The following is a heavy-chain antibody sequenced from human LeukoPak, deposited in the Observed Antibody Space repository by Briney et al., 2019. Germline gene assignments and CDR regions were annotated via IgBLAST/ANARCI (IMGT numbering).Heavy chain of an antibody. Sequence: ASVKVSCKEPGYTFTTYYRHWVRQAPGQGLEWMGIINPNGGSTSYAQNRVTMTRDTSTSTFYMELSSLKSEDTAAYYCARASNYGSGNYHLDYCGQGTLVTVSS. V-gene: IGHV1-46*01. CDR1: GYTFTTYY. CDR3: ARASNYGSGNYHLDY. CDR2: INPNGGST. D-gene: IGHD3-10*01. J-gene: IGHJ4*02.